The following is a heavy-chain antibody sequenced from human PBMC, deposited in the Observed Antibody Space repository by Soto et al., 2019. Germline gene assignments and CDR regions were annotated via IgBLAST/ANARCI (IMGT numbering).Heavy chain of an antibody. Sequence: QVQLVESGGGVVQPGRSLRLSCAASGFTVSSYAMHWVRQAPGKGLEWVAVISYDGSNKYYADSVKGRFTISRDNSKNTLYLQMNSLRADDTAVYYCARDYYRFNSGYGFSMDVWGQGTTVTVSS. D-gene: IGHD5-12*01. CDR2: ISYDGSNK. CDR1: GFTVSSYA. CDR3: ARDYYRFNSGYGFSMDV. J-gene: IGHJ6*02. V-gene: IGHV3-30-3*01.